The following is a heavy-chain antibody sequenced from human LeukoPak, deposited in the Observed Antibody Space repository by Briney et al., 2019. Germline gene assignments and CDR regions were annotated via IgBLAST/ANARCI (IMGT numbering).Heavy chain of an antibody. J-gene: IGHJ5*02. D-gene: IGHD1-26*01. CDR3: ARGLIGGGSYQGRLYWFDP. CDR1: GGSISSSSYY. V-gene: IGHV4-30-4*08. Sequence: PSETLSLTCTVSGGSISSSSYYWGWIRQPPGKGLEWIGYIYYSGSTYYNPSLKSRVTISVDTSKNQFSLKLSSVTAADTAVYYCARGLIGGGSYQGRLYWFDPWGQGTLVTVSS. CDR2: IYYSGST.